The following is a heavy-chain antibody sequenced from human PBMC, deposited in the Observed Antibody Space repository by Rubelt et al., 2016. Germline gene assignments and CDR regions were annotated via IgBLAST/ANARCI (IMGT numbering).Heavy chain of an antibody. CDR1: GGSFSGYY. Sequence: QVQLQQWGAGLLKPSETLSLTCAVYGGSFSGYYWSWIRQPPGKGLEWIGEINHSGSTNYNPSLKSGVTLSVETSKNQFSLKLSALIDADTAGYYCARSAYYNGNYPWDAVDIWGQGTMVTVSS. V-gene: IGHV4-34*01. D-gene: IGHD1-7*01. J-gene: IGHJ3*02. CDR2: INHSGST. CDR3: ARSAYYNGNYPWDAVDI.